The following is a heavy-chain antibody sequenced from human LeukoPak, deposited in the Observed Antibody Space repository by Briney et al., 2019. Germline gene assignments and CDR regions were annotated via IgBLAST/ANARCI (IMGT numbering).Heavy chain of an antibody. CDR2: IIPILGIA. V-gene: IGHV1-69*04. J-gene: IGHJ3*02. CDR3: ASPKGVSYYGSGSYSSTLDADAFDI. CDR1: GGTFSSYA. D-gene: IGHD3-10*01. Sequence: ASVKVSCKASGGTFSSYAISWVRQAPGQGLEWMGRIIPILGIANYAQKFQGRVTITADKSTSTAYMELSSLRSEDTAVYYCASPKGVSYYGSGSYSSTLDADAFDIWGQGTMVTVSS.